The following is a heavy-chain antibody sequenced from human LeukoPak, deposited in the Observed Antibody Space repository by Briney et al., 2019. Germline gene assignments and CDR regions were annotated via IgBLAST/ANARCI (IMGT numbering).Heavy chain of an antibody. J-gene: IGHJ6*03. CDR3: ARSGDTASWGYYYYYYMDV. Sequence: SVKVSCKASGGTFSSYAISWVRQAPGQGLEWMGGIIPIFGTANYAQKFQGRVTITADESTSTAYMELSSLRSEDTGVYYCARSGDTASWGYYYYYYMDVWGKGTTVTVSS. CDR1: GGTFSSYA. CDR2: IIPIFGTA. D-gene: IGHD5-18*01. V-gene: IGHV1-69*13.